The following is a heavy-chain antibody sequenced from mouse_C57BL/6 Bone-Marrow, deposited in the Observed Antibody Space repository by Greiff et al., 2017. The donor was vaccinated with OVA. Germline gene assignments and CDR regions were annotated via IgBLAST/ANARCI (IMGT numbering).Heavy chain of an antibody. J-gene: IGHJ2*01. V-gene: IGHV1-54*01. CDR2: INPGSGGT. CDR1: GYAFTNYL. Sequence: VQLQQSGAELVRPGTSVKVSCKASGYAFTNYLIEWVKQRPGQGLEWIGVINPGSGGTNYNEKFKGKATLTADKSSSTAYMQLSSLTSEDSAVYFCARGGPPENYFDYWAQGTTLTVSS. CDR3: ARGGPPENYFDY.